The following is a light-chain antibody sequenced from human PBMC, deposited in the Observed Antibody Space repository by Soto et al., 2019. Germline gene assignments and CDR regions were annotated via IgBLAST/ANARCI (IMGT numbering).Light chain of an antibody. CDR3: QQFYTYPIT. J-gene: IGKJ5*01. Sequence: DIQMTQSPSTLSSSFSGRVTITFPASQTINSLLAWYRQKPGKAPEVLIYRASDLEDGVPSRFSGSGSGTEFTLTISSLQPEDFATYFCQQFYTYPITFGQGTRLEIK. CDR2: RAS. V-gene: IGKV1-5*01. CDR1: QTINSL.